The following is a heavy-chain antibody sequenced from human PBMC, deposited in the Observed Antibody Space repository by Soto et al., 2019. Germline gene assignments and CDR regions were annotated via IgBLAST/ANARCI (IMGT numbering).Heavy chain of an antibody. CDR1: GGSVSSGSYY. CDR3: AREGGYSYGGPPWYYYYYGMDV. V-gene: IGHV4-61*01. CDR2: IYYSGST. Sequence: PSETLSLTCTVSGGSVSSGSYYWSWLRQPPGKGLEWIGYIYYSGSTNYNPSLKSRVTISVDTSKNQFSLKLSSVIAADTAVYYCAREGGYSYGGPPWYYYYYGMDVWGQGTTVTVSS. D-gene: IGHD5-18*01. J-gene: IGHJ6*02.